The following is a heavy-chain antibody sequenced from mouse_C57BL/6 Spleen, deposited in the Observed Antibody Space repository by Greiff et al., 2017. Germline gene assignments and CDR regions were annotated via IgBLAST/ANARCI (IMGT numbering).Heavy chain of an antibody. CDR3: ASYYYGSLDY. J-gene: IGHJ2*01. Sequence: VQLQQPGAELVKPGASVKLSCKASGYTFTSYWMHWVKQRPGQGLEWIGMIHPNSGSTNYNEKFKSKATLPVDKSSSTAYMQLSSLTSEDSAVYYCASYYYGSLDYWGQGTTLTVSS. CDR2: IHPNSGST. CDR1: GYTFTSYW. D-gene: IGHD1-1*01. V-gene: IGHV1-64*01.